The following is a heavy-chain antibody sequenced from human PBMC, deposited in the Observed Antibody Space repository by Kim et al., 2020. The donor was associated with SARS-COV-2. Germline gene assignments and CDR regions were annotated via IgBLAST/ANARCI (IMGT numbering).Heavy chain of an antibody. CDR2: ISYDGSNK. J-gene: IGHJ4*02. V-gene: IGHV3-30*04. Sequence: GGSLRLSCAASGFTFSSYAMHWVRQAPGKGLEWVAVISYDGSNKYYADSVKGRFTISRDNSKNTLYLQMNSLRAEDTAVYYCARDTDSSGYYDYWGQGTLVTVSS. D-gene: IGHD3-22*01. CDR3: ARDTDSSGYYDY. CDR1: GFTFSSYA.